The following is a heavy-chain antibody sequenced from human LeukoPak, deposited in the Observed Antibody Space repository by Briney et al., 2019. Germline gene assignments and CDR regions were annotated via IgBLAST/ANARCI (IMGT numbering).Heavy chain of an antibody. CDR2: IRSKANSYAT. Sequence: PGGSLRLSCAASGLTFSGSAMHWVRQASGKGLEWVGRIRSKANSYATAYAASVKGRFTISRDDSKNTAYLQMNSLRVEDTAVYYCAKSWGELPRDVFDYWGQGTLVTVSS. D-gene: IGHD1-26*01. J-gene: IGHJ4*02. CDR1: GLTFSGSA. V-gene: IGHV3-73*01. CDR3: AKSWGELPRDVFDY.